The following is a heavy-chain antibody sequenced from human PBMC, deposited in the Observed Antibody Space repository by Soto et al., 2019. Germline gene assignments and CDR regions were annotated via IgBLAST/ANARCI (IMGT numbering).Heavy chain of an antibody. V-gene: IGHV1-69*13. D-gene: IGHD2-21*01. CDR3: ARAHMTSQETEDNWFDP. Sequence: SVKVSCKASGGTFSSYAISWVRQAPGQGLEWMGGIIPIFGTANYAQKFQGRVTITADESTSTAYMELSSLRSEDTAVYYCARAHMTSQETEDNWFDPWGKGTLVTVSS. J-gene: IGHJ5*02. CDR2: IIPIFGTA. CDR1: GGTFSSYA.